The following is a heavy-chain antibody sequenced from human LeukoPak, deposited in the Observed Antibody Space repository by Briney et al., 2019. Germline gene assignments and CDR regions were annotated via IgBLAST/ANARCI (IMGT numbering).Heavy chain of an antibody. CDR1: GFYFGGHA. Sequence: GGSLRLSCVASGFYFGGHAMHWLRQAPGKGLEWVAYITYGSDTIFYADSVKGRFTISRDNAKNSLYLQMNSLRAEDTAVYYCARDPLRGDWYPDAFDIWGQGTMVTVSS. J-gene: IGHJ3*02. CDR2: ITYGSDTI. D-gene: IGHD3/OR15-3a*01. CDR3: ARDPLRGDWYPDAFDI. V-gene: IGHV3-48*04.